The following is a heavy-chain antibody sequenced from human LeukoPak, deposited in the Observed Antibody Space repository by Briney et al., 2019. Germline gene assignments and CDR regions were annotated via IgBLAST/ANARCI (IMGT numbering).Heavy chain of an antibody. Sequence: ASVMVSCKASGYTFTSYDINWVRQATGQGLEWMGWMNPNSGNTGYAQKFQGRVTMTRNTSISTAYMELSSLRSEDTAVYYCARGNRQLVFDDYWGQGTLVTVSS. CDR3: ARGNRQLVFDDY. V-gene: IGHV1-8*01. CDR1: GYTFTSYD. D-gene: IGHD6-13*01. CDR2: MNPNSGNT. J-gene: IGHJ4*02.